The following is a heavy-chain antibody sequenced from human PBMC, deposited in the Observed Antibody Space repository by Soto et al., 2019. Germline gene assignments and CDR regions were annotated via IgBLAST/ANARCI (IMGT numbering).Heavy chain of an antibody. CDR3: TTGSPLYCSGVSCYRSSYYYCMDV. CDR1: GFTFSNAW. Sequence: GGSLRLSCAASGFTFSNAWMNWVRQAPGKGLEWVGRIKSKTDGGTTDYAAPVKGRFTISRDDSKNTLYLQMNSLKTEDTAVYYCTTGSPLYCSGVSCYRSSYYYCMDVWGQVTTVTGSS. D-gene: IGHD2-15*01. CDR2: IKSKTDGGTT. J-gene: IGHJ6*02. V-gene: IGHV3-15*07.